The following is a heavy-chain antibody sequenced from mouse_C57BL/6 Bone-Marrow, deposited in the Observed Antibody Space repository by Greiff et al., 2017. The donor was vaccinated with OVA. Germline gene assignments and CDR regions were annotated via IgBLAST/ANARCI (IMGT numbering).Heavy chain of an antibody. CDR2: IYPGDGDT. CDR3: ARLLGQAFDY. D-gene: IGHD4-1*01. CDR1: GYAFSSSW. V-gene: IGHV1-82*01. J-gene: IGHJ2*01. Sequence: QVQLKESGPELVKPGASVKISCKASGYAFSSSWMNWVKQRPGKGLEWIGRIYPGDGDTNYNGKFKGKATLTADKSSSTAYMQLSSLTSEDSAVYFCARLLGQAFDYWGQGTTLTVSS.